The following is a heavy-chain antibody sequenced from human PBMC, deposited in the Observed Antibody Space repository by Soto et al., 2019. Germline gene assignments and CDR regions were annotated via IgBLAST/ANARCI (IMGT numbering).Heavy chain of an antibody. CDR3: AKGGRQWLVPSDFSY. V-gene: IGHV3-30*18. Sequence: VQLVESGGGGVQPGRSLRLSCAASGFTFSDYAMHWVCQAPGKGLEWVAVVSHDGRNTHYADSVKGRFTISRDSSKNTVSLELTSLRAEDTAVYSCAKGGRQWLVPSDFSYWGQGALVTVYS. CDR1: GFTFSDYA. CDR2: VSHDGRNT. J-gene: IGHJ4*02. D-gene: IGHD6-19*01.